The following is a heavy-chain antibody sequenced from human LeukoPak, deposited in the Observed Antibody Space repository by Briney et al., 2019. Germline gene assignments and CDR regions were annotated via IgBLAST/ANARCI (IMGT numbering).Heavy chain of an antibody. V-gene: IGHV3-64D*09. J-gene: IGHJ4*02. CDR2: ISTSGTT. D-gene: IGHD6-19*01. CDR3: VKDSKSSGWYVPPNFDY. Sequence: GGSLRLSCAASGFTFSSYAMNWVRQAPGKGLEWVSLISTSGTTHYADSVKGRFAISRDNSKNTLYLQMSSLRTEDTAVYYCVKDSKSSGWYVPPNFDYWGQGTLVTVSS. CDR1: GFTFSSYA.